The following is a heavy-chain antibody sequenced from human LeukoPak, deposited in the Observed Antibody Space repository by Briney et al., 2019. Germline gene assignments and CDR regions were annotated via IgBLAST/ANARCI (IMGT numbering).Heavy chain of an antibody. J-gene: IGHJ4*02. V-gene: IGHV1-18*01. CDR2: ISAYNGNT. Sequence: ASVKVSCKASGYTFTSYGISWVRQAPGQGLEWMGWISAYNGNTNYAQKFQGRVTMTRDTSISTAYMELSRLRSDDTAVYYCARGRGYSGYVPSYYFDYWGQGTLVTVSS. CDR1: GYTFTSYG. D-gene: IGHD5-12*01. CDR3: ARGRGYSGYVPSYYFDY.